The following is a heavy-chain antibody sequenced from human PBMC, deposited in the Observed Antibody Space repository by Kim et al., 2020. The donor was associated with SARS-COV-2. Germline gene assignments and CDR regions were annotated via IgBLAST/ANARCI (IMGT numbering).Heavy chain of an antibody. CDR3: ARWLYPIDY. CDR2: SEK. Sequence: SEKYYVDSVKGRFTISRDNAKNSLYLQMNSLRAEDTAVYYCARWLYPIDYWGQGTLVTVSS. V-gene: IGHV3-7*01. J-gene: IGHJ4*02. D-gene: IGHD2-2*02.